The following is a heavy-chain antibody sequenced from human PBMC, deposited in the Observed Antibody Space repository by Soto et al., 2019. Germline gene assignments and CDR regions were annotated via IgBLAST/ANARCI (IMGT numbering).Heavy chain of an antibody. V-gene: IGHV5-51*01. CDR2: IYPGDSDT. CDR1: GYSFTSYW. CDR3: ASNPLMVYARDLAFDI. D-gene: IGHD2-8*01. J-gene: IGHJ3*02. Sequence: GESLRISCKGSGYSFTSYWIGWVRQMPGKGLEWMGIIYPGDSDTRYSPSFQGQVTISADKSISTAYLQWSSLKASDTAMYYCASNPLMVYARDLAFDIWGQGTRVIVSS.